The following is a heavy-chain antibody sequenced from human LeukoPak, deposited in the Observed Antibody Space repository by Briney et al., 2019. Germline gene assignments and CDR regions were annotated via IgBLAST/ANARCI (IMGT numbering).Heavy chain of an antibody. CDR2: IRYDGSNK. V-gene: IGHV3-30*02. J-gene: IGHJ3*02. CDR1: AFTFSSYG. CDR3: AKDYWAAAGMLSAFDI. Sequence: GGSLTLSRAAAAFTFSSYGMHWVRQAPGKGLEWVAFIRYDGSNKYYADSVKGRFTISRDNSKNKLYLQMGSLRAEDTAVYYCAKDYWAAAGMLSAFDIWGQGTMVTVSS. D-gene: IGHD6-13*01.